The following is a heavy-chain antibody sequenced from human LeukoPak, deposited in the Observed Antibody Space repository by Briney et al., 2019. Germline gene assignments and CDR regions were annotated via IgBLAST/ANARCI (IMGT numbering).Heavy chain of an antibody. CDR2: ISVSGDRT. D-gene: IGHD3-16*01. J-gene: IGHJ6*02. CDR3: AKYLYTGGPSYALDV. Sequence: GWSLRLSCAQSQGSHSNYAMQRVRQAPGQGPEWVSGISVSGDRTYYRDSVKGRFTISRDNYKKTMYLQMNSLRGDDSAIYYYAKYLYTGGPSYALDVWGQGTTVTVSS. CDR1: QGSHSNYA. V-gene: IGHV3-23*01.